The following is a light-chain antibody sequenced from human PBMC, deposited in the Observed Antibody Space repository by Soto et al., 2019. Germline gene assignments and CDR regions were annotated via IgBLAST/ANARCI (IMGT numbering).Light chain of an antibody. J-gene: IGKJ1*01. Sequence: AIQMTQSPSSLSASVGDRVTITCRASQGIRNDLGWYQQKPGNAPKVLIYAASTLQSGVPSRFSGSGSGTDFTLTITSLQPGDFATYYCMQDYNYPRTFGQGTKVEIK. V-gene: IGKV1-6*01. CDR2: AAS. CDR1: QGIRND. CDR3: MQDYNYPRT.